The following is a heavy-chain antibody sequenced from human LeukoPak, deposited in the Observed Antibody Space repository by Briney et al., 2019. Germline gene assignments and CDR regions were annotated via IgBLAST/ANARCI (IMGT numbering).Heavy chain of an antibody. CDR2: ISYDGSNI. Sequence: GGSLRLSCAVSEFTFSNYAMHWVRQAPGKGLEWVAVISYDGSNIYYADSVKGRFTISRDNSKNTLYLQMNSLRAEDTAVYYCAGGIAAASDYWGQGTLVTVSS. CDR3: AGGIAAASDY. CDR1: EFTFSNYA. J-gene: IGHJ4*02. V-gene: IGHV3-30*03. D-gene: IGHD6-13*01.